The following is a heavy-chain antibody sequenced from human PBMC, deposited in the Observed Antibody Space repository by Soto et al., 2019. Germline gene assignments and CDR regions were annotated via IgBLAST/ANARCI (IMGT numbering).Heavy chain of an antibody. Sequence: EVQLVESGGGLVKPGGSLRLSCAASGFTFSSYSMNWVRQAPGKGLEWVSSISSSSSYIYYADSVKGRFTISRDNAKNSLCLQMNSLRAEDTAVYYCATRGTYYYYYGMDVWGQGTTVTVSS. CDR3: ATRGTYYYYYGMDV. V-gene: IGHV3-21*01. D-gene: IGHD1-1*01. J-gene: IGHJ6*02. CDR1: GFTFSSYS. CDR2: ISSSSSYI.